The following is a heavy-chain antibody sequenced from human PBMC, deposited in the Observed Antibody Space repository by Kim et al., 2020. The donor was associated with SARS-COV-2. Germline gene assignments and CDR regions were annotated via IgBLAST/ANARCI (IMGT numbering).Heavy chain of an antibody. J-gene: IGHJ4*02. D-gene: IGHD3-22*01. CDR3: TRDVFYYDSRALDY. CDR2: IRSKAYGGTT. CDR1: GFTFGDYA. V-gene: IGHV3-49*03. Sequence: GGSLRLSCTASGFTFGDYAMSWFRQAPGKGLEWVGFIRSKAYGGTTEYAASVKGRFTISRDDSKSIAYLQMNSLKTEDTAVYYCTRDVFYYDSRALDYWGQGTLVTVSS.